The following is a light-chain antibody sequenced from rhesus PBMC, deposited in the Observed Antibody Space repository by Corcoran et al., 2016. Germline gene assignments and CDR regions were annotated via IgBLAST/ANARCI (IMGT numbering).Light chain of an antibody. J-gene: IGKJ1*01. V-gene: IGKV1-21*01. CDR1: QGISSW. CDR3: QRYSSAPWT. Sequence: DIQMTQSPSPLSASVGDRVTITCRASQGISSWLAWYQQKPGKAPKLLIYKASSLQSGVPSRFTGSGSGTDFTLTISSLQPDDFATYYCQRYSSAPWTFGQGTKVEIQ. CDR2: KAS.